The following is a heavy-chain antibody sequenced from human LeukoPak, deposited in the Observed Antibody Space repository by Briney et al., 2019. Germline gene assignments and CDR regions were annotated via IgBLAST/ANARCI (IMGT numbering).Heavy chain of an antibody. CDR1: GFTFDDYA. CDR3: AGTRTPQDY. D-gene: IGHD2-15*01. CDR2: ISWNSGSI. V-gene: IGHV3-9*01. Sequence: GGSLRLSCAASGFTFDDYAMHWVRHAPGKGLEWVSGISWNSGSIGYADSVKGRFTISRDNSKNTLYLQMNSLRAEDTAVYYCAGTRTPQDYWGQGTLVTVSS. J-gene: IGHJ4*02.